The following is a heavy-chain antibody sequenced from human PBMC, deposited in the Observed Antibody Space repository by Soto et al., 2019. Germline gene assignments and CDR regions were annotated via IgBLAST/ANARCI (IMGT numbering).Heavy chain of an antibody. V-gene: IGHV1-46*01. CDR3: ARPPRYSSRDHYYYYGMDV. CDR2: INPSGGST. D-gene: IGHD6-13*01. CDR1: GYTFTSYY. Sequence: GASVKVSCKASGYTFTSYYMHWVRQAPGQGLEWMGIINPSGGSTSYAQKFQGRVTMTRDTSTSTVYVELSSLRSEDTAVYYCARPPRYSSRDHYYYYGMDVWGQGTTVTVSS. J-gene: IGHJ6*02.